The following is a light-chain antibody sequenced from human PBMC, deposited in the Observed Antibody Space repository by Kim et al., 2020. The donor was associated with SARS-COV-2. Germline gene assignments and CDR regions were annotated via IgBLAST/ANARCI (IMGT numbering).Light chain of an antibody. CDR3: QQYHNWPYT. V-gene: IGKV3-15*01. Sequence: SVSPGERVTLSCRASQSVTNNLAWYQQKPGQAPRLLIYGASTRATGIPATLSGSGSGTEFTLTISSLQSEDFAVYYCQQYHNWPYTFGQGTKLEI. J-gene: IGKJ2*01. CDR2: GAS. CDR1: QSVTNN.